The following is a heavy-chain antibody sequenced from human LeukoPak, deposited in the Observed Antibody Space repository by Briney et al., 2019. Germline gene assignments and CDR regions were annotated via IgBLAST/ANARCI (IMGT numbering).Heavy chain of an antibody. CDR2: IRNKAHGYTT. Sequence: PGGSLRLSCAASGFTFTDHYIVWVRQAPGKGPEWVGRIRNKAHGYTTQYAASVQGRFTLSRDDSTNSLYLQMNSLKTEDTAVYYCSREVNGDWFDPWGQGTLVTVSS. J-gene: IGHJ5*02. CDR1: GFTFTDHY. CDR3: SREVNGDWFDP. D-gene: IGHD2-8*01. V-gene: IGHV3-72*01.